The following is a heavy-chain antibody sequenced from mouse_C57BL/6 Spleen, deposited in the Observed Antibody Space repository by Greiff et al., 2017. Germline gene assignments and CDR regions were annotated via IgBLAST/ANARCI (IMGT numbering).Heavy chain of an antibody. Sequence: QVQLQQSGPELVKPGASVKISCKASGYAFSSSWMNWVKQRPGKGLEWIGRIYPGDGDTNYNGKFKGKATLTADKSSSTAYMQLSSLTSEDSAVYFCARMVGGYAMDYWGQGTSGTVSS. CDR2: IYPGDGDT. CDR3: ARMVGGYAMDY. V-gene: IGHV1-82*01. J-gene: IGHJ4*01. D-gene: IGHD1-1*02. CDR1: GYAFSSSW.